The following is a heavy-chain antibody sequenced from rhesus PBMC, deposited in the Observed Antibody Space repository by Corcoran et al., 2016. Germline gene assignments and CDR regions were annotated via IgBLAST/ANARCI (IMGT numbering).Heavy chain of an antibody. J-gene: IGHJ2*01. Sequence: QVQLQESGPGLVKPSETLSLTCAVSGGSISSGYYYRNWLRQPPGKGLEWIGYITYSGSTSYNPSLKSRVTISRDTSKNQFSLKLSSVTAADTAVYYCARDLVDTANWYFDLWGPGTPITISS. CDR2: ITYSGST. D-gene: IGHD5-12*01. V-gene: IGHV4-122*02. CDR3: ARDLVDTANWYFDL. CDR1: GGSISSGYYY.